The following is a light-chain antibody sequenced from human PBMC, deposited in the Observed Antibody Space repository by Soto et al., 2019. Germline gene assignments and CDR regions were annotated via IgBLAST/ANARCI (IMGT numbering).Light chain of an antibody. V-gene: IGLV2-8*01. CDR1: SSDVGGYNY. Sequence: QSALTQPPSASGSPGQSVTISCTGTSSDVGGYNYVSWYQQHPGKAPTLMIYEVSKRHSGVPDRFSGSKSGNTASLTVSGPQAEDEADYYCSSYTGSNNFVFGTGTKLTVL. J-gene: IGLJ1*01. CDR3: SSYTGSNNFV. CDR2: EVS.